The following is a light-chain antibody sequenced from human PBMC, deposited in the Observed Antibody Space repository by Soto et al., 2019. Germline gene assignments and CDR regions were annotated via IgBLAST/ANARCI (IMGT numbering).Light chain of an antibody. CDR1: QSVSSTY. V-gene: IGKV3-20*01. Sequence: EIVLTQSPGTLSLSPGERATLSCRASQSVSSTYLAWYQQKPGQAPRLLIYGASSRATGIPDRFSGSGSGTDFTLTISRLEPEEFGVYYCQHYGSLVLTFGGGTKVEIK. CDR2: GAS. CDR3: QHYGSLVLT. J-gene: IGKJ4*01.